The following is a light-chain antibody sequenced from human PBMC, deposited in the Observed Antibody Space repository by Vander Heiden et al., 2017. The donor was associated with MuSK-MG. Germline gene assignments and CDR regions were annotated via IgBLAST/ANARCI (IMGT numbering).Light chain of an antibody. J-gene: IGKJ2*02. CDR3: QWETSFGCT. V-gene: IGKV1-5*03. Sequence: DIQMTQSPSTLSASVGDRVTITCRASQSISSWLAWYQQKPGKVPKVLIYKASSLESRVPSTFTGSGSGTEFTLSIMILHPDDSATYFCQWETSFGCTFGQGTRLEIK. CDR2: KAS. CDR1: QSISSW.